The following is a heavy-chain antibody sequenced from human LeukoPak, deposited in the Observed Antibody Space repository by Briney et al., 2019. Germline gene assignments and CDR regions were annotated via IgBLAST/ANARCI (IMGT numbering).Heavy chain of an antibody. Sequence: ASVKVSCKASGYTFTSYDINWVRQATGQGLEWMGWMNPNSGNTGYAQKFQGRVTMTRNTSISTAYMELGSLRSEDTAVYYCASQVVPAALGSYYYYYGMDVWGQGTTVTVSS. J-gene: IGHJ6*02. D-gene: IGHD2-2*01. CDR3: ASQVVPAALGSYYYYYGMDV. V-gene: IGHV1-8*01. CDR2: MNPNSGNT. CDR1: GYTFTSYD.